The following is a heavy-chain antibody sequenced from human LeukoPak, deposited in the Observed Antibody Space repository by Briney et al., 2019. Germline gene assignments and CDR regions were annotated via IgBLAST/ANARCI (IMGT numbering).Heavy chain of an antibody. Sequence: GGSLRLSCAASGFTFSSYEMNWVRQAPGKGLEWVSAISGSGGSTYYADSVKGRFTISRDNSKNTLYLQMNSLRAEDTAVYYCAKDSMIVVVPGVRIDYWGQGTLVTVSS. J-gene: IGHJ4*02. CDR2: ISGSGGST. D-gene: IGHD3-22*01. V-gene: IGHV3-23*01. CDR3: AKDSMIVVVPGVRIDY. CDR1: GFTFSSYE.